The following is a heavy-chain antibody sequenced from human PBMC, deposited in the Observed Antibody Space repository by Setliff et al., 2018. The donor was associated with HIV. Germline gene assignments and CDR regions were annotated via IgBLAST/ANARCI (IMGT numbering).Heavy chain of an antibody. CDR2: LIPALGEP. D-gene: IGHD3-3*01. CDR1: GYRFIDYY. Sequence: GASVKVSCKASGYRFIDYYMHWLRQAPGQGLEWVGSLIPALGEPHYAQSVQGRAAITADDSTHTAYLELVNLRSDDTATFYCGRGTLYGVSDYWGPGTLVTVSS. V-gene: IGHV1-69*11. CDR3: GRGTLYGVSDY. J-gene: IGHJ4*02.